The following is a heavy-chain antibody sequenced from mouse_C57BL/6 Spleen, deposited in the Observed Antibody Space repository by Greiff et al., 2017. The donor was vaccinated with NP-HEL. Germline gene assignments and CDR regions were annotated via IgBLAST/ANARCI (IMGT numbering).Heavy chain of an antibody. CDR2: IYPRSGNT. CDR3: ARWDGNFGGFAY. CDR1: GYTFTSYG. V-gene: IGHV1-81*01. D-gene: IGHD2-1*01. J-gene: IGHJ3*01. Sequence: VQLQQSGAELARPGASVKLSCKASGYTFTSYGISWVKQRTGQGLEWIGEIYPRSGNTYYNEKFKGKATLTADKSSSTAYMELRSLTSEDSAVYFCARWDGNFGGFAYWGQGTLVTVSA.